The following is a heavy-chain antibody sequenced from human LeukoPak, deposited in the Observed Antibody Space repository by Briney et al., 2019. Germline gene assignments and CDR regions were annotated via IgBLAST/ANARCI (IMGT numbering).Heavy chain of an antibody. Sequence: GGSLRLSCAASGFTFSSYGMHWVRQAPGKGLEWVAVISYDGKNKYYADSVKGRFTISGDNSKNTLYLQMNSLRAEDTAVYYCAKEDSPKVSLNFDYWGQGTLVTVSS. J-gene: IGHJ4*02. CDR2: ISYDGKNK. CDR3: AKEDSPKVSLNFDY. D-gene: IGHD5/OR15-5a*01. V-gene: IGHV3-30*18. CDR1: GFTFSSYG.